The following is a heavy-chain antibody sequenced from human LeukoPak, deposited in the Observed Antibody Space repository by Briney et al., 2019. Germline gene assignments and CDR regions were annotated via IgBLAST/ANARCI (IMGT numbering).Heavy chain of an antibody. CDR1: GYTFTSYA. V-gene: IGHV1-3*01. CDR3: ARLPTDYYYYMDV. J-gene: IGHJ6*03. Sequence: ASVKVSCKASGYTFTSYAMHWVRQAPGQRLEWMGWSNAGNGNTKYSQKLQGRVTVTTDTSTSTAYMELRSLRSDDTAVYYCARLPTDYYYYMDVWGKGTTVTVSS. CDR2: SNAGNGNT.